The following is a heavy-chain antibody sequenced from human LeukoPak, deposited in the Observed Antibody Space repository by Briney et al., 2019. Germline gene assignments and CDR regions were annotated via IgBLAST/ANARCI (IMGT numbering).Heavy chain of an antibody. V-gene: IGHV3-11*01. Sequence: GGSLRLSCEASGFTFSDYYMTWMRQAPGKGLEWVSYISGSGTDILYADSVKGRFTMSRDNAKNSLYLQMNSLRAEDTAVYYCAKPPPTVAGLYFQHWGQGTLVTVSS. D-gene: IGHD6-19*01. J-gene: IGHJ1*01. CDR2: ISGSGTDI. CDR1: GFTFSDYY. CDR3: AKPPPTVAGLYFQH.